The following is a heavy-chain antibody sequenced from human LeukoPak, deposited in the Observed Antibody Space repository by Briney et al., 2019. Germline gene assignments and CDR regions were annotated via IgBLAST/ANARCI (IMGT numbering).Heavy chain of an antibody. D-gene: IGHD3-10*01. CDR3: ARSYGHSIDY. V-gene: IGHV3-7*01. CDR2: IKEDGSRQ. J-gene: IGHJ4*02. Sequence: GGSLRLSCAASGLTFRNFLMCWVRQAPGKGLEWAATIKEDGSRQYYVDSVKGRFTISRDNAQNSLYLQMNNLRAEDTAIYYCARSYGHSIDYWGQGTLVTVSS. CDR1: GLTFRNFL.